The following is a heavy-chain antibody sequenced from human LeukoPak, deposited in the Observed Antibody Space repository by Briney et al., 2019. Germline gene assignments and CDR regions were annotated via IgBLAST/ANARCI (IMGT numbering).Heavy chain of an antibody. CDR2: IYASGGT. CDR3: ARHVDTAMVPYYFDY. CDR1: GGSISSYY. V-gene: IGHV4-4*07. J-gene: IGHJ4*02. D-gene: IGHD5-18*01. Sequence: SETLSLTCTDSGGSISSYYWSWIRQPAGKGLELIGRIYASGGTNYNPSLKSRLTISVDKSKTQFSLRLSSVTAADTAVYYCARHVDTAMVPYYFDYWGQGSLVTVSS.